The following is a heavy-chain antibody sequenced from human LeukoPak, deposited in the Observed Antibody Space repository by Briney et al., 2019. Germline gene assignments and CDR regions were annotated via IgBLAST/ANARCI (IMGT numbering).Heavy chain of an antibody. CDR2: IYYSGST. J-gene: IGHJ4*02. D-gene: IGHD6-13*01. Sequence: SETLSLTCTVSGGSISSYYWSWIRQPPGKGLEWIGYIYYSGSTKYNPSLKSRVTISVDTSKNQFTLKLSSVTAADTAVYYCARGIRYSSSWSLLFDYWGQGTLVTVSS. CDR3: ARGIRYSSSWSLLFDY. V-gene: IGHV4-59*08. CDR1: GGSISSYY.